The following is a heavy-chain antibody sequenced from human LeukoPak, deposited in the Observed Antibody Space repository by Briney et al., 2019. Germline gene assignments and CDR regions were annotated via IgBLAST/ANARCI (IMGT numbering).Heavy chain of an antibody. Sequence: SETLSLTCTVSGGSISSYYWSGIRQPPGKGLEWIGYIYYSGSTNYNPSLKSRVTISVDTSKNQFSLKLSSVTAADTAVYYCARGRSSMVRGYYYYYMDVWGKGTTVTISS. V-gene: IGHV4-59*01. CDR1: GGSISSYY. CDR2: IYYSGST. D-gene: IGHD3-10*01. CDR3: ARGRSSMVRGYYYYYMDV. J-gene: IGHJ6*03.